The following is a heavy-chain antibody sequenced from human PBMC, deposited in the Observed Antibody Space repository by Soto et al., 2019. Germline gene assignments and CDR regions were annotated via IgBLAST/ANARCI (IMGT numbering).Heavy chain of an antibody. D-gene: IGHD3-9*01. V-gene: IGHV1-46*01. Sequence: ASVKVSCKASGYTFTSYYMHWVRQAPGQGLEGMVRINPSGGSTSYAQKFQGRVTMTRDTSTSTVYMELSSLRSEDTAVYYCARNPSKFYDILTGYYTGDYYGMDVWGQGTTVTVSS. CDR3: ARNPSKFYDILTGYYTGDYYGMDV. J-gene: IGHJ6*02. CDR2: INPSGGST. CDR1: GYTFTSYY.